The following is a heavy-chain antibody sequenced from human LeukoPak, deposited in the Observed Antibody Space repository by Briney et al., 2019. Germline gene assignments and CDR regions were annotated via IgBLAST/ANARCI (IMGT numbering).Heavy chain of an antibody. Sequence: TGGSLRLSCAASGFTFSSYSMNWVRQAPGKGLEWVSSISSSSSYICYADSVKGRFTISRDNAKNSLYLQMNSLRAEDTAVYYCARAPHSPRAIWGQGTMVTVSS. CDR1: GFTFSSYS. CDR2: ISSSSSYI. V-gene: IGHV3-21*01. CDR3: ARAPHSPRAI. J-gene: IGHJ3*02.